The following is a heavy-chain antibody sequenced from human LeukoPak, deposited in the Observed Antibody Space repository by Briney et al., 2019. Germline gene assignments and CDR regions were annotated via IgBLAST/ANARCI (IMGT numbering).Heavy chain of an antibody. Sequence: SETLSLTCTVPGYSISSGYYWGWIRQPPGKGLEWIGNIYHSGSTYYSPSLKSRVTMSRDTSKNQFSLNLNSVTATDTAVYYCARECSSTTCYTRSFDPWGQGTLVTVSS. V-gene: IGHV4-38-2*02. CDR1: GYSISSGYY. CDR2: IYHSGST. D-gene: IGHD2-2*02. CDR3: ARECSSTTCYTRSFDP. J-gene: IGHJ5*02.